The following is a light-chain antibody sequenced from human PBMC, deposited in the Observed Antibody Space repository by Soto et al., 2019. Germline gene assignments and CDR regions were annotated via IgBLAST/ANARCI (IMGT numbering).Light chain of an antibody. V-gene: IGLV1-47*01. CDR2: RND. J-gene: IGLJ1*01. Sequence: QSVLTQPPSAYGTHGQRVTISCSGSSSNVGVNFVYWYQHLPGTAPKLLIYRNDQRPSGVPDRFSGSKSGTSSSLAISGLRFEDEADYYCAAWDDSLRGRLFGTGTKVTVL. CDR3: AAWDDSLRGRL. CDR1: SSNVGVNF.